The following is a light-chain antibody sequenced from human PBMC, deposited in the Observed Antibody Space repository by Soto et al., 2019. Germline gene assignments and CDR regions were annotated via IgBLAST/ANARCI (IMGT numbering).Light chain of an antibody. CDR1: QSLSSW. J-gene: IGKJ3*01. CDR2: KAS. CDR3: QQYNSYWFT. V-gene: IGKV1-5*03. Sequence: DIQMTQSPSTLSASVGDRVTITCRASQSLSSWLAWYQQKPGKAPKLLIYKASSLESRVPSRFSGSGSGTEFTLAISSLQPDAFATYYCQQYNSYWFTFGPGTKVDIK.